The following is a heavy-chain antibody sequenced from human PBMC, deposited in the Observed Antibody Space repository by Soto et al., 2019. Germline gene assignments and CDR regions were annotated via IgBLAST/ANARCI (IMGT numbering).Heavy chain of an antibody. CDR2: IDPIDSST. Sequence: GESLKISCKVSGYNSVNSWIIWVRQLPGKGLEYMGRIDPIDSSTNYSPSFQGHVTISADTSISTAYLQWASLTASGTAMYFCAREYSGYDPYGMDVWGQGTTVTVSS. CDR1: GYNSVNSW. J-gene: IGHJ6*02. D-gene: IGHD5-12*01. V-gene: IGHV5-10-1*01. CDR3: AREYSGYDPYGMDV.